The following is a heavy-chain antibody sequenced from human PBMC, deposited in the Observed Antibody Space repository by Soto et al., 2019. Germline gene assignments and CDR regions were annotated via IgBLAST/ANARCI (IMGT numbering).Heavy chain of an antibody. CDR1: GYTFPTYG. CDR3: AREFEGQSSSWPFDY. V-gene: IGHV1-18*01. CDR2: ISVYNGFT. Sequence: QVQLVQSGAEVKKSGDSVRVSCRASGYTFPTYGIAWVRQAPGQGLEWMGWISVYNGFTHYAQKFRGRVTVTAETSTSTGYTELRSLTSDDTAVYYCAREFEGQSSSWPFDYWGQGTLVTVSS. D-gene: IGHD6-13*01. J-gene: IGHJ4*02.